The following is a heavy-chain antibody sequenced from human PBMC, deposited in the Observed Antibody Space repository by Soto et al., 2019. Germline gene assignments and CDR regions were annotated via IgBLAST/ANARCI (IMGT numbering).Heavy chain of an antibody. CDR3: ASMIGDPVLSFDS. J-gene: IGHJ5*01. V-gene: IGHV4-59*01. D-gene: IGHD3-10*02. CDR2: IFYSGST. Sequence: QVQLQESGPGLVKPSETLSLTCTVSGGSISSYYWSWIRQPPGKGLEWIGFIFYSGSTSYNPSLKSRVTISIVTSEYQSSLKLNSVTAADTAVYYCASMIGDPVLSFDSWGQGTLVAVSS. CDR1: GGSISSYY.